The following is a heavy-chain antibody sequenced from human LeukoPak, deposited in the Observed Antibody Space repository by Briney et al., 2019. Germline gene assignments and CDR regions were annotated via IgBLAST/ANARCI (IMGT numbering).Heavy chain of an antibody. CDR1: GFTFSSYA. Sequence: GGSLRLSCAASGFTFSSYAMSWVRQAPGKGLEWVSAISGSGGSTYYADSVKGRFTISRDNSKNTLYLQMNSLRAEDTAVYYCARGYGDYGWYFDLWGRGTLVTVSS. CDR3: ARGYGDYGWYFDL. D-gene: IGHD4-17*01. V-gene: IGHV3-23*01. J-gene: IGHJ2*01. CDR2: ISGSGGST.